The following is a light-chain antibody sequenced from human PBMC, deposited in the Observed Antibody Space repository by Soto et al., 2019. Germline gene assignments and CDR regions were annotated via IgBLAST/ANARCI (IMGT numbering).Light chain of an antibody. CDR2: STS. V-gene: IGKV3-20*01. CDR1: QSLSVSY. J-gene: IGKJ1*01. CDR3: HQFGDSPQT. Sequence: EIVLTQSPGTLSLSPGDRATLSCRASQSLSVSYIAWYQQKPGQAPRLLIYSTSTRAAGIPNRFTGRGSGTHFTLAISRLEPEDFAVYYCHQFGDSPQTFGQGTTVEV.